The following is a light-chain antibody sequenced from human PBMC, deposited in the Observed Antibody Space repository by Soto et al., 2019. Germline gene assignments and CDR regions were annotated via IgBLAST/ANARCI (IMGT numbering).Light chain of an antibody. V-gene: IGKV3-20*01. CDR2: GAS. Sequence: EIVMTQSPATLSVSPGERATLSCRASQSVSNYLAWYQQKPGQAPRLLIYGASSRATGVPNRFSGSGSGTDFTLTISSLEPEDFAVYYCHQYGLSPRHPFGQGTKLEIK. CDR1: QSVSNY. J-gene: IGKJ2*01. CDR3: HQYGLSPRHP.